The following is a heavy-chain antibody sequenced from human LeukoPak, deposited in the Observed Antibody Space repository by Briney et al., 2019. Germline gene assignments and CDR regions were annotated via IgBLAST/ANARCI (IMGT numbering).Heavy chain of an antibody. V-gene: IGHV3-7*01. CDR2: IKQDGSEK. CDR3: ARDLHIVGATRHDAFDI. J-gene: IGHJ3*02. Sequence: GGSLRLSCAASGFTFSSYWMSWVRQAPGKGLEWVANIKQDGSEKYYVDSVKGRFTISRDNAKNSLYLQMNSLRAEDTAVYYCARDLHIVGATRHDAFDIWGQGTMVTVSS. CDR1: GFTFSSYW. D-gene: IGHD1-26*01.